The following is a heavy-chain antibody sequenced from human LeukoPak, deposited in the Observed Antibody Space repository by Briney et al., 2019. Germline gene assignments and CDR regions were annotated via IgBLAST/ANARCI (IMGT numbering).Heavy chain of an antibody. CDR1: GGSISSGSYY. D-gene: IGHD6-25*01. CDR3: ARGAIAAAEDAFDI. J-gene: IGHJ3*02. CDR2: IYTSGST. Sequence: SQTLSLTCTVSGGSISSGSYYWSWIRQPAGKGLEWIGRIYTSGSTNYNPSLKSRVTISVDTSKNQFSLKLGSVTAADTAVYYCARGAIAAAEDAFDIWGQGTMVTVSS. V-gene: IGHV4-61*02.